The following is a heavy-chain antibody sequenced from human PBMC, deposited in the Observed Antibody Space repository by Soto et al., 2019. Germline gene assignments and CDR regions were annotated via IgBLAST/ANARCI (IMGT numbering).Heavy chain of an antibody. CDR3: ARVSATAGGMDV. J-gene: IGHJ6*02. CDR2: IGTAGDT. Sequence: HPGGSLRLSCAASGFTFSSYDMHWVRQATGKGLEWVSAIGTAGDTYYPGSVKGRFTISRENAKNSLYLQMNSLRAGDTAVYYCARVSATAGGMDVWGQGTTVTVSS. V-gene: IGHV3-13*01. CDR1: GFTFSSYD. D-gene: IGHD3-10*01.